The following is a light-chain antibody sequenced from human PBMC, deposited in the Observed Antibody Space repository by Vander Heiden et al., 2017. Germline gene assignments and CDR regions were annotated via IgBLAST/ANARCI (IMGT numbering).Light chain of an antibody. CDR1: ESVSKN. Sequence: ETVMTQSPATLSVSPGQRATLSCRASESVSKNLAWYQHKPGQAPRLLIYGASTRATGIPGRFSGSGSGTEFTLTISGLQSEDFAVYYCQQYNNRSPLSFGGGTKVEIK. CDR3: QQYNNRSPLS. J-gene: IGKJ4*01. V-gene: IGKV3-15*01. CDR2: GAS.